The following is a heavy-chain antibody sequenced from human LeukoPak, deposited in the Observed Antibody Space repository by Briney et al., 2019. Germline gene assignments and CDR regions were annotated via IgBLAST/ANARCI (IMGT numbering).Heavy chain of an antibody. CDR1: GESISGFY. CDR2: IYYSGST. J-gene: IGHJ5*02. CDR3: ARGHHKWLRLVLLP. D-gene: IGHD5-12*01. V-gene: IGHV4-59*08. Sequence: SETLSLTCTVSGESISGFYWTWIRQPPGKGLEWIGYIYYSGSTNYNPSLKSRVTISVDTSKNQFSLKLSSVTAADTAVYYCARGHHKWLRLVLLPWGQGTLVTVSS.